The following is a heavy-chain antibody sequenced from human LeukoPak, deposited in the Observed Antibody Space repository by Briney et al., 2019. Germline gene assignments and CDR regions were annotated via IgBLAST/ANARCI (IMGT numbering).Heavy chain of an antibody. J-gene: IGHJ6*03. Sequence: SETLSLTCTVSGGSISSYYWSWIRQPPGKGLEWIGYIYYSGSTNYNPSLKSRVTISVDTSKNQFSLKLSSVTAADTAVYYCARYSSGYSDYYMDVWGKGTTVTVSS. CDR3: ARYSSGYSDYYMDV. CDR2: IYYSGST. CDR1: GGSISSYY. D-gene: IGHD3-22*01. V-gene: IGHV4-59*01.